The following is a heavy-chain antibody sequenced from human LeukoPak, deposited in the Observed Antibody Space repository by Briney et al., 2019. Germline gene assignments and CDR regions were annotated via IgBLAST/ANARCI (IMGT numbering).Heavy chain of an antibody. CDR3: ASSLAAAGKGTFDI. CDR2: ISSSSSYI. CDR1: GFTFSSYS. V-gene: IGHV3-21*01. D-gene: IGHD6-13*01. J-gene: IGHJ3*02. Sequence: PGGSLRLSCAASGFTFSSYSMNWVRQAPGKGLEWVSSISSSSSYIYYADSVKGRFTISRDNAKNSLYLQMNSLRAEDTAVYYRASSLAAAGKGTFDIWGQGTMVTVSS.